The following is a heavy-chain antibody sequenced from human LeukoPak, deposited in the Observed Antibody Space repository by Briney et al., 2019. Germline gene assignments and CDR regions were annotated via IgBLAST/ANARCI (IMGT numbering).Heavy chain of an antibody. CDR2: ISGSGGST. V-gene: IGHV3-23*01. D-gene: IGHD4-11*01. CDR1: GFTFTTYA. J-gene: IGHJ6*03. Sequence: PGGSLRLPCAASGFTFTTYALSWVRQAPGKGLEWVSTISGSGGSTYYADSVKGRFTISRDNSKNTLYLQMNSLRAEDTAVYYCARGGSYSNYDSPYYYYYMDVWGKGTTVTVSS. CDR3: ARGGSYSNYDSPYYYYYMDV.